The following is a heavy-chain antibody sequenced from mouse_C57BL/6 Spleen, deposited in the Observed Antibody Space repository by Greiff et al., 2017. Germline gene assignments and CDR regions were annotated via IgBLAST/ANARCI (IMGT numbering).Heavy chain of an antibody. J-gene: IGHJ2*01. Sequence: EVHLVESGGGLVKPGGSLKLSCAASGFTFSDYGMHWVRQAPEKGLEWVAYISSGSSTIYYADTVKGRFTIARDNAKDTLFLPMTSLGSEDSAMCYCARNGPYYLDYWGQGTTLTVSS. CDR3: ARNGPYYLDY. CDR2: ISSGSSTI. CDR1: GFTFSDYG. V-gene: IGHV5-17*01.